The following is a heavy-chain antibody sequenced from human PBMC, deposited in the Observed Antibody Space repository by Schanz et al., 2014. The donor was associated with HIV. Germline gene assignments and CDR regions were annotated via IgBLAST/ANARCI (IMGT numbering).Heavy chain of an antibody. V-gene: IGHV1-8*01. J-gene: IGHJ6*02. CDR2: MNPNSGNT. CDR1: GYTFTNYD. D-gene: IGHD2-2*02. CDR3: ARRRSEIVPAAIVLHYYYGFDV. Sequence: QVQLVQSGAEVKKPGASVRVACKASGYTFTNYDINWVRQATGQGLEWMGWMNPNSGNTGYAQKFQGRVIMTRDTSKSTASMDLSSLRSEDTAVYYCARRRSEIVPAAIVLHYYYGFDVWGQGTTVTVS.